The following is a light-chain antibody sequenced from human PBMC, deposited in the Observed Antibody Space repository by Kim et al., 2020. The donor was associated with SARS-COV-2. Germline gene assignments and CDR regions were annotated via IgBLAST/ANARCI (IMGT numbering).Light chain of an antibody. Sequence: ALGQTVRITCQGDSLRTYYASWYQHKPGQAPGLVIYDKNNRPSGIPDRFSGSSAGNTASLTITGAQVEDEADYYCNSRDSTSNQEVLGTGTKVTVL. J-gene: IGLJ1*01. CDR1: SLRTYY. V-gene: IGLV3-19*01. CDR3: NSRDSTSNQEV. CDR2: DKN.